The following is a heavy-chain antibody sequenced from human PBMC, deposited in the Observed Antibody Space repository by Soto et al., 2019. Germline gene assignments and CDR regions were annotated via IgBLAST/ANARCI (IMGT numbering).Heavy chain of an antibody. J-gene: IGHJ4*02. CDR2: IYYTGYI. CDR3: ARQGRFFDMGGDY. CDR1: GDSIRSTIYY. Sequence: PSETLSLTCTVSGDSIRSTIYYWGWIRQPPGNGLEWIGSIYYTGYIYYNPSLKSRITMSLDTSKNQFSLKLSSVTAADTAVYYCARQGRFFDMGGDYWGQGTLVTVSS. V-gene: IGHV4-39*01. D-gene: IGHD3-9*01.